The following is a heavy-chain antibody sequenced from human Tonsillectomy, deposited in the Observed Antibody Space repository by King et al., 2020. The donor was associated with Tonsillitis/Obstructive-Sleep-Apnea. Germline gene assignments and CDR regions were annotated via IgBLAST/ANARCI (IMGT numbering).Heavy chain of an antibody. CDR2: IYYSGST. J-gene: IGHJ2*01. D-gene: IGHD6-19*01. Sequence: QLQESGPGLVKPSETLSLTCTVSGGPISSYYWSWIRKPPGKGLEWIGYIYYSGSTNYNPSLKSRVTISVDTSKNQFSLKLSSVTAADTAVYYCARQAGGGSSGWYWYCGRWGRGTLVTVSS. V-gene: IGHV4-59*08. CDR3: ARQAGGGSSGWYWYCGR. CDR1: GGPISSYY.